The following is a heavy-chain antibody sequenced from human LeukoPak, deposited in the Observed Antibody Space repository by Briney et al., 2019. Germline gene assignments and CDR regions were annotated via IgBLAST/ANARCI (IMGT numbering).Heavy chain of an antibody. Sequence: PGGSLRLSCAASGFTFSSYWMHWVRQAPGKGLVWVSRINSDGSSTSYADSVKGRFTISRDNAKNTLYLQMNSLRAEDTAVYYCAREPEMAGHPLDYWGQGTLVTVSS. V-gene: IGHV3-74*01. D-gene: IGHD5-24*01. CDR2: INSDGSST. CDR1: GFTFSSYW. CDR3: AREPEMAGHPLDY. J-gene: IGHJ4*02.